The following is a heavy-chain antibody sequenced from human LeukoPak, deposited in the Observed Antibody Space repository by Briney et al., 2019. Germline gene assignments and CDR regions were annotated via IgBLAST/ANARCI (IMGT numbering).Heavy chain of an antibody. CDR1: GDSIISTIYR. J-gene: IGHJ4*02. CDR3: ARLHDLDY. V-gene: IGHV4-39*01. Sequence: SETLSLTCTLSGDSIISTIYRWGWIRQPPGKGLEWIGSIHHSGNTYYNPSLKSRVTMSVDPSKPQSSLRVRSVPAPDTAVYYCARLHDLDYWGQGILVAVFS. CDR2: IHHSGNT. D-gene: IGHD5-24*01.